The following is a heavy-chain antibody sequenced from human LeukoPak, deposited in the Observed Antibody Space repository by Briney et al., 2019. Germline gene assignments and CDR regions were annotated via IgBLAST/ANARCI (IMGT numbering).Heavy chain of an antibody. J-gene: IGHJ4*02. CDR1: GFTFSSYA. D-gene: IGHD3-22*01. CDR2: ISGSGGSS. Sequence: PGGSLRLSCAASGFTFSSYAMRWVRQAPGKRLAWVSAISGSGGSSWYADSVRSRSTISRDNSKNTVYLQIYSLRADDTAVYYCAKDQALNYYDSSGYANYFDYWGQGTLVTVSS. V-gene: IGHV3-23*01. CDR3: AKDQALNYYDSSGYANYFDY.